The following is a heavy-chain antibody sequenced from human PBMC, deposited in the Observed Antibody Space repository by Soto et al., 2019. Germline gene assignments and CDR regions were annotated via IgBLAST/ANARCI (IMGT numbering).Heavy chain of an antibody. CDR1: GYSISSSNW. CDR3: ARREIQGPIGY. D-gene: IGHD1-26*01. CDR2: IYYSGTT. J-gene: IGHJ4*02. Sequence: QVQLQESGPGLVKPSDTLSLTCAVSGYSISSSNWWGWIRQPPGKGLEWIGYIYYSGTTYYNPSLKSPVTMSVDTSKNQFCLKLTSVTAVDTAVYYCARREIQGPIGYWGQGTLVTVSS. V-gene: IGHV4-28*01.